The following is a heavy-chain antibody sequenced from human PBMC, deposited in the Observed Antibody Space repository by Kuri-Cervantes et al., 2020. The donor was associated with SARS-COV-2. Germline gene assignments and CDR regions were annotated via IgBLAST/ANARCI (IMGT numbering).Heavy chain of an antibody. D-gene: IGHD1-14*01. V-gene: IGHV4-34*01. CDR3: AKDKIGDGKPIIY. CDR2: INHSGST. J-gene: IGHJ4*02. Sequence: ESLKISCAVYGGSFSGYYWSWIRQPPGKGLEWIGEINHSGSTNYNPSLKSRVTTSVDTSKNQFSLKLSSVTAADTALYSCAKDKIGDGKPIIYWGRGVLVTVSS. CDR1: GGSFSGYY.